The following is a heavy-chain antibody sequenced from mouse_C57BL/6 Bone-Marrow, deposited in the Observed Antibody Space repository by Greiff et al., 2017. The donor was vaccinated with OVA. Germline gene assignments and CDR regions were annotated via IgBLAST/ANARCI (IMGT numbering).Heavy chain of an antibody. CDR3: SRPLCYGSPWFAY. D-gene: IGHD1-1*01. CDR1: GYTFTDYE. V-gene: IGHV1-15*01. J-gene: IGHJ3*01. CDR2: IDPETGGT. Sequence: VQLQQSGAELVRPGASVTLSCKASGYTFTDYEMHWVKQTPVHGLEWIGAIDPETGGTAYNQKVKGKAILTADKSSSTAYMVHRSLPSDDSAVYYCSRPLCYGSPWFAYWGQGTLVTVSA.